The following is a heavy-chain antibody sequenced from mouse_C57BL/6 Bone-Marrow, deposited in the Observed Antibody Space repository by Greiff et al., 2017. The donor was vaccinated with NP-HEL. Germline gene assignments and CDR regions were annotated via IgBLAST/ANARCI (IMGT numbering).Heavy chain of an antibody. D-gene: IGHD1-1*01. V-gene: IGHV1-5*01. CDR3: TPLITTVVDY. J-gene: IGHJ2*01. Sequence: VQLKQSGTVLARPGASVKMSCKTSGYTFTSYWMHWVKQRPGQGLEWIGAIYPGTSDTSSNQKFKGKAKLTAVTSASTADMELSSLTNEDSAVYYCTPLITTVVDYGGQGTTLTVSS. CDR2: IYPGTSDT. CDR1: GYTFTSYW.